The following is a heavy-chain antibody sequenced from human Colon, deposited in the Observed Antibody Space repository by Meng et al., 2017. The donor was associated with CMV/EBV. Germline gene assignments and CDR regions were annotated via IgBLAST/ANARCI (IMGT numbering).Heavy chain of an antibody. V-gene: IGHV3-11*01. CDR3: AVQVGPTERYFDI. D-gene: IGHD1-26*01. CDR2: ITPDSTTK. J-gene: IGHJ2*01. CDR1: GFRFSDHF. Sequence: GESLKISCAASGFRFSDHFMHWIRHTPERGLEWLSYITPDSTTKYHADSLKGRFTVSRDNAKNLMYLQMNSLRAEDTAVYYCAVQVGPTERYFDIWGRGTLVTVSS.